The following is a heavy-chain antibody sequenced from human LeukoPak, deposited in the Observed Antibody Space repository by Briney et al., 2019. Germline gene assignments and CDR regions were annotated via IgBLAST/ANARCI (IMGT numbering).Heavy chain of an antibody. V-gene: IGHV1-8*01. CDR2: MNPNSGNT. J-gene: IGHJ6*02. D-gene: IGHD3-16*02. CDR1: GYTFTSYD. CDR3: ARVGAYYDYVWGSYRYSFWGMDV. Sequence: ASVKVSCKASGYTFTSYDINWVRQATGQGLEWMGWMNPNSGNTGYAQKFQGRVTMTRNTSISTACMELSSLRSEDTAVYYCARVGAYYDYVWGSYRYSFWGMDVWGQGTTVTVSS.